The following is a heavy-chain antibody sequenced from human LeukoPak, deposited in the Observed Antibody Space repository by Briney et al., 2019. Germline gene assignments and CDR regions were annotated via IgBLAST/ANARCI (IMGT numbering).Heavy chain of an antibody. V-gene: IGHV4-38-2*01. Sequence: PSETLSLTCAVSNYSISSGYYWGWIRQPPGKGLEWIGSIYHGGNTYYNPSLKSRVTISVDTSKNQFSLKLSSVTAADTAVYYCARIRMITFGGVIVRTYYFDYWGQGTLVIVSS. CDR3: ARIRMITFGGVIVRTYYFDY. CDR2: IYHGGNT. D-gene: IGHD3-16*02. J-gene: IGHJ4*02. CDR1: NYSISSGYY.